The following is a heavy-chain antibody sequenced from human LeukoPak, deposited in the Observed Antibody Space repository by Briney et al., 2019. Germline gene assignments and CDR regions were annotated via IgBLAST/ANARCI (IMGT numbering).Heavy chain of an antibody. CDR3: AYSGSYGHLGY. CDR2: IYSSVST. J-gene: IGHJ4*02. D-gene: IGHD1-26*01. Sequence: SETLSLTCTVSGGSISSNAYYWAWIRQPPGKGLEWIGSIYSSVSTYYNPSLKSRVTISVDTSKNQFSLRLSSVTAADTALYYCAYSGSYGHLGYWGQGIPVAVSS. V-gene: IGHV4-39*01. CDR1: GGSISSNAYY.